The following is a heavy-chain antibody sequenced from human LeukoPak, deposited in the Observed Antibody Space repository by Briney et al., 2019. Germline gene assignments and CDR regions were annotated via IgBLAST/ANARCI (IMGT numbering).Heavy chain of an antibody. Sequence: GGSLRLSCAASGFIFSSYTMNWVRQAPGKGLEWVSSISSSSSYIYYADSVKGRFTISRDNAKNSLYLQMNSLRAEDTAVYYCAKVITMIVVAGAFDIWGQGTMVTVSS. V-gene: IGHV3-21*01. CDR1: GFIFSSYT. D-gene: IGHD3-22*01. CDR2: ISSSSSYI. J-gene: IGHJ3*02. CDR3: AKVITMIVVAGAFDI.